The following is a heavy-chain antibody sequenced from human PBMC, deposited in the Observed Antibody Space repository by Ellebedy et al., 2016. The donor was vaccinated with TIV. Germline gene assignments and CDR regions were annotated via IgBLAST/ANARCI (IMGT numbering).Heavy chain of an antibody. V-gene: IGHV3-23*01. Sequence: GGSLRLXCAASGFTFSSYAMSWVRQAPGKGLEWVSAISGSGGSTYYADSVKGRFTISRDNAKNSLYLQMNSLRAEDTAVYYCASPPRSCSSTSCYQPNWGQGTLVTVSS. CDR3: ASPPRSCSSTSCYQPN. J-gene: IGHJ4*02. D-gene: IGHD2-2*01. CDR1: GFTFSSYA. CDR2: ISGSGGST.